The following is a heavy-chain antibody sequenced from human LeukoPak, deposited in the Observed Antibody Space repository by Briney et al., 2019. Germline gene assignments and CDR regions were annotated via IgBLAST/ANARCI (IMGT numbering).Heavy chain of an antibody. CDR2: IYPGDSDT. Sequence: GESLKISCKGSGYSFTSYWIGWVRQMPGKGLEWMGIIYPGDSDTRYSPSFQGQVTISADKSISTAYLQWSSLKASDTAMYYSARRGDCTNGVCAGSIDYWGQGTLVTVSS. D-gene: IGHD2-8*01. CDR3: ARRGDCTNGVCAGSIDY. V-gene: IGHV5-51*01. CDR1: GYSFTSYW. J-gene: IGHJ4*02.